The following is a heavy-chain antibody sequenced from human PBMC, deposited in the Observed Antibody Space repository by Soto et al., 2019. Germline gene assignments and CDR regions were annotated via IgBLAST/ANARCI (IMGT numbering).Heavy chain of an antibody. D-gene: IGHD1-26*01. CDR3: TRAPVSGSYCFDF. CDR2: IFHTGTT. V-gene: IGHV4-61*01. CDR1: GGSVSSGNYY. Sequence: PSETLSLTCTVPGGSVSSGNYYWSWIRQPPGKGLEWIGYIFHTGTTNYNPSLKSRVTISLDTSMNQFSLKLSSVTPADTAVYYCTRAPVSGSYCFDFWGQGTPVTVSS. J-gene: IGHJ4*02.